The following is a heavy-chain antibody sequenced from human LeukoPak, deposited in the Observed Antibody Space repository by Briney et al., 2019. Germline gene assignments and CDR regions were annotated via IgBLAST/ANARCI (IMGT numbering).Heavy chain of an antibody. Sequence: GASVKVSCKASGYTFTSYYMHWVRQAPGQGLEWMGIINPSGGSTSYAQKFQGRVTMTTDTSTSTAYMELRSLRSDDTAVYYCAREGKEYLWGYYYYMDVWGKGTTVTVSS. V-gene: IGHV1-46*01. CDR1: GYTFTSYY. J-gene: IGHJ6*03. D-gene: IGHD3-3*01. CDR2: INPSGGST. CDR3: AREGKEYLWGYYYYMDV.